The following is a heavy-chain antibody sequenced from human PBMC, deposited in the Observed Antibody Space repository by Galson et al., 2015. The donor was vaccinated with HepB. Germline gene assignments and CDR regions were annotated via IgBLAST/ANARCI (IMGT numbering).Heavy chain of an antibody. CDR3: ARGNDSTGFDY. J-gene: IGHJ4*02. D-gene: IGHD2-8*02. CDR2: IKEDGSEK. V-gene: IGHV3-7*01. CDR1: GFTFNTYW. Sequence: SLRLSCAAFGFTFNTYWMSWARQAPGKGLEWVANIKEDGSEKYYVDSVKGRFTISRDNAKKSLYLQLNSLRVEDTAVYYCARGNDSTGFDYWGQRIPVTVSS.